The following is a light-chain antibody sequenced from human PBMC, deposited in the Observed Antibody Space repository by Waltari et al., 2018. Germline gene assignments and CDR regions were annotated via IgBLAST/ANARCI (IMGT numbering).Light chain of an antibody. CDR3: QLLNSSQWT. V-gene: IGKV1-9*01. Sequence: IQLTQSQSSLSASVGDRVTITCRASQGINDFLAWYQQKPGKAPKLLIYAASTLQSGVPSRFSGSGSGTDFTLTISSLQPEDFATYYCQLLNSSQWTFGQGTKVEIK. J-gene: IGKJ1*01. CDR2: AAS. CDR1: QGINDF.